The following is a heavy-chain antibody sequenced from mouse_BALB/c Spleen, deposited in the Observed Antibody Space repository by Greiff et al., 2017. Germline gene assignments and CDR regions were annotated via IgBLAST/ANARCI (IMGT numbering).Heavy chain of an antibody. CDR2: ISDGGSYT. V-gene: IGHV5-4*02. D-gene: IGHD1-1*01. CDR3: ARRDYLDYAMDY. J-gene: IGHJ4*01. CDR1: GFTFSDYY. Sequence: DVHLVESGGGLVKPGGSLKLSCAASGFTFSDYYMYWVRQTPEKRLEWVATISDGGSYTYYPDSVKGRFTISRDNAKNNLYLQMSSLKSEDTAMYYCARRDYLDYAMDYWGQGTSVTVAS.